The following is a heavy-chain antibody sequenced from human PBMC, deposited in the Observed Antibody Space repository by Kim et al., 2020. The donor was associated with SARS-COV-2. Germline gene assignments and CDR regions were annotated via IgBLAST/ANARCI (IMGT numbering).Heavy chain of an antibody. CDR1: GFTFSSYS. V-gene: IGHV3-48*02. CDR2: ISSSSSTI. J-gene: IGHJ4*02. CDR3: ATAPHLGSGSYYRDY. D-gene: IGHD3-10*02. Sequence: GGSLRLSCAASGFTFSSYSMNWVRQAPGKGLEWVSYISSSSSTIYYADSVKGRFTISRDNAKNSLYLQMNSLRDEDTAVYYCATAPHLGSGSYYRDYWGQGTLVTVSS.